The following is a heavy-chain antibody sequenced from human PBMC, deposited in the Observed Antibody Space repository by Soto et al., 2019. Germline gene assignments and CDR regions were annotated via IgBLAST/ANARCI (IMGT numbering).Heavy chain of an antibody. CDR1: GGTFSSYA. CDR2: IIPIFGTA. CDR3: ASYVSRSLKKEMATIPHWYFDL. V-gene: IGHV1-69*13. D-gene: IGHD5-12*01. J-gene: IGHJ2*01. Sequence: ASVKVSCKASGGTFSSYAISWVRQAPGQGLEWMGGIIPIFGTANYAQKFQGRVTITADESTSTAYMELSSLRSEDTAVYYCASYVSRSLKKEMATIPHWYFDLWGRGTLVTVSS.